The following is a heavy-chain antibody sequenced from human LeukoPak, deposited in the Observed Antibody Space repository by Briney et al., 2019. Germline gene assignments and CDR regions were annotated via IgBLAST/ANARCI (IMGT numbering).Heavy chain of an antibody. J-gene: IGHJ4*02. Sequence: GGSLRLSCAASGFTFSTYTMNWVRQAPGKGLEWVSSISDSSSYIYYADSVKGRFTISRDNAKNSLYLQMNSLRVEDTAVYYCARGAYIANHYADYFDYWGQGTLVTVSA. D-gene: IGHD3-16*01. V-gene: IGHV3-21*06. CDR3: ARGAYIANHYADYFDY. CDR1: GFTFSTYT. CDR2: ISDSSSYI.